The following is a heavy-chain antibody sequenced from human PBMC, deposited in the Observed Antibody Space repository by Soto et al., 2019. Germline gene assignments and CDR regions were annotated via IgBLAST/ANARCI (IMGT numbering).Heavy chain of an antibody. CDR1: GFGFRSNK. CDR3: ARETLRDAIDI. Sequence: SLRLYCVASGFGFRSNKMNWVRQGQGKGLEWVSNIRDKDESKYFAVSVKGRDSVSKDNAKNSLFLEMNSLRGDDTAVYYCARETLRDAIDIWGQGTMVTVSS. CDR2: IRDKDESK. J-gene: IGHJ3*02. V-gene: IGHV3-48*03.